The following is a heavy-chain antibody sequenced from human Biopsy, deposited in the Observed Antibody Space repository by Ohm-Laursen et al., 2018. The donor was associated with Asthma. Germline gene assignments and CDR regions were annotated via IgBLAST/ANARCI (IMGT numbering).Heavy chain of an antibody. Sequence: SLRLSCTASGFSFSNFAIHWVRQAPGKGLEWVGVISKDASTQDYADSVKGRFTMARDNSKNRLYLEMASLRAEDTAAYYCAREKVIESRGFQNWFDPWGQGTLVHVSS. CDR2: ISKDASTQ. CDR1: GFSFSNFA. D-gene: IGHD3-16*02. V-gene: IGHV3-30*07. J-gene: IGHJ5*02. CDR3: AREKVIESRGFQNWFDP.